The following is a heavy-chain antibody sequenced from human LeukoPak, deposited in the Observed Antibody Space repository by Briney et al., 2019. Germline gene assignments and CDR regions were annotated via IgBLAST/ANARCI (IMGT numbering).Heavy chain of an antibody. CDR2: INSDGSST. D-gene: IGHD3-16*02. CDR1: GVSFSNYI. Sequence: AGGSLRLSCAASGVSFSNYIMNWVRQAPGKGLVWVSRINSDGSSTSYADSVKGRFTISRDNAKNTLYLQMNSLRAEDTAVYYCARDGDYVWGSYRYDYWGQGTLVTVSS. J-gene: IGHJ4*02. V-gene: IGHV3-74*01. CDR3: ARDGDYVWGSYRYDY.